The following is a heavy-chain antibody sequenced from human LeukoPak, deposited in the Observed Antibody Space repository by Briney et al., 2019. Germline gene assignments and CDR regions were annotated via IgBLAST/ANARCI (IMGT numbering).Heavy chain of an antibody. J-gene: IGHJ5*02. D-gene: IGHD1-26*01. Sequence: ASVKVSCKASGYSFTSYYMHWVRQAPGQGLEWMGFINPSGSSAAYAQKFQGRLTMTRDMFTSTDYIELTSLTSDDTAVYYCARDNSVGETAWWFDPWGQGTLVTVSS. CDR3: ARDNSVGETAWWFDP. CDR2: INPSGSSA. CDR1: GYSFTSYY. V-gene: IGHV1-46*01.